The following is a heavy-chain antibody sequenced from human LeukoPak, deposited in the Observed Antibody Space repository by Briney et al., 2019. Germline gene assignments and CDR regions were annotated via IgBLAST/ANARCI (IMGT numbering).Heavy chain of an antibody. D-gene: IGHD3-22*01. CDR1: GGSISSGGYY. V-gene: IGHV4-31*03. CDR2: IYYSGST. CDR3: ARSEYYYDSSGYFTY. J-gene: IGHJ4*02. Sequence: TSETLSLTCTVSGGSISSGGYYWSWIRQHPGKGLEWIGYIYYSGSTYYNPSLKSRVTISVDTSKNQFSLKLSSVTAADTAVYYCARSEYYYDSSGYFTYWGQGTLVTVSS.